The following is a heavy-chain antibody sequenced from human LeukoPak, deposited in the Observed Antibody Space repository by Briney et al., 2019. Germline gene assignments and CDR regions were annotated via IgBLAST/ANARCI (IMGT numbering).Heavy chain of an antibody. CDR3: ARGTSGSSFGY. CDR1: GFNFSSFE. V-gene: IGHV3-48*03. Sequence: GGSLRLSCAASGFNFSSFEMNWVRQAPGKGLEWVSYISPTGSAIYYADSVKGRFTISRDNARNSLYLQMNSLRAEDTAVHYCARGTSGSSFGYWGQGTLVTVSS. D-gene: IGHD6-6*01. J-gene: IGHJ4*02. CDR2: ISPTGSAI.